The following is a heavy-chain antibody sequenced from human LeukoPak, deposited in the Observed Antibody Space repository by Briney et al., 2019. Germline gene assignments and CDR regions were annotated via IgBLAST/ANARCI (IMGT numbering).Heavy chain of an antibody. V-gene: IGHV3-23*01. D-gene: IGHD3-22*01. CDR2: ISGSGGST. J-gene: IGHJ4*02. Sequence: PGGSLRLSCAASGFTFSSYAMSWVRQAAGKGLEWVSAISGSGGSTYYADSVKGRFTISRDNSKNTLYLQMNSLRAEDTAVYYCAKGSDRSGLYPFDYWGQGTLVTVSS. CDR1: GFTFSSYA. CDR3: AKGSDRSGLYPFDY.